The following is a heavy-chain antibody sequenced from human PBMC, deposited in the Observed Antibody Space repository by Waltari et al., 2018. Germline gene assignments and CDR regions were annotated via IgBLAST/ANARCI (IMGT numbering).Heavy chain of an antibody. CDR2: INHSGST. CDR1: VGSFSGYY. Sequence: QLQLQQWGAGLLKPSETLSLTCAVYVGSFSGYYWSCIRQPPGKGREWIGEINHSGSTNYNPSIKSRVTISVETSKNQFSLKLSAVTAADTAVYYWARGRRTNTAAGTSTRRCFDLWGRGTLVTVSS. D-gene: IGHD6-13*01. V-gene: IGHV4-34*01. CDR3: ARGRRTNTAAGTSTRRCFDL. J-gene: IGHJ2*01.